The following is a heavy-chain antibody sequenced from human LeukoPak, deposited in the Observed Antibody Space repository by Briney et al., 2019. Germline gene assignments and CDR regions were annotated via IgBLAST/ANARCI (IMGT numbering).Heavy chain of an antibody. CDR3: ARRAGGYSHPYDY. D-gene: IGHD4-23*01. CDR2: ISGSGDST. CDR1: GFTFSSYA. V-gene: IGHV3-23*01. Sequence: GGSLRLSCAASGFTFSSYAMSWVRQAPGKGLEWVSDISGSGDSTYYADSVKGRFTISRDNSKNTLYLQMNSLRAEDTAVYYCARRAGGYSHPYDYWGQGILVTVSS. J-gene: IGHJ4*02.